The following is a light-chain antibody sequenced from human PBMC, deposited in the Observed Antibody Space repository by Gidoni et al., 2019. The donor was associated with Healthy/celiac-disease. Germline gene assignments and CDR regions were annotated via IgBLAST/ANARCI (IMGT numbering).Light chain of an antibody. CDR3: QQYNSYPWT. Sequence: DIQMTQSPSTLSASVGDRVTIPCRASQSISSWLAWYQQKPGKAPKLLIYKASSLESGVPSRFSGSGSGTEFTLTISSLQPDDFATYYCQQYNSYPWTFGQXDQGGNQT. CDR1: QSISSW. V-gene: IGKV1-5*03. CDR2: KAS. J-gene: IGKJ1*01.